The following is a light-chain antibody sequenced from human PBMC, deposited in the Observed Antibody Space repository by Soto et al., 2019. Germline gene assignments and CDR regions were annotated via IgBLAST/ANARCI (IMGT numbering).Light chain of an antibody. Sequence: ELVMTQSPGTLSVSPGERAILSCRASQSVSSNLAWYQQKPGQTPRLLIYGASTRATGIPARFSGSGSGTEFTPTISSLQSEDFSVYYCQQYNNWPPFTFGPGTQVDIK. CDR2: GAS. J-gene: IGKJ3*01. V-gene: IGKV3-15*01. CDR3: QQYNNWPPFT. CDR1: QSVSSN.